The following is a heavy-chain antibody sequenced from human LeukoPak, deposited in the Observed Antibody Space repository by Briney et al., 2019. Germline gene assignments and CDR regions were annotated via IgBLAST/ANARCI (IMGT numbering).Heavy chain of an antibody. CDR1: GFTFSDYY. J-gene: IGHJ6*03. CDR2: ISNSDGAN. V-gene: IGHV3-11*01. Sequence: GGSLRLSCAASGFTFSDYYLSWIRQAPGKGLEWISYISNSDGANYYADSVEGRFTISRDNRKKPMYLQMNGLRAEDTAVYYCARVRVYRRSSSWYISYYYMDVWGKGTTVTVSS. D-gene: IGHD6-13*01. CDR3: ARVRVYRRSSSWYISYYYMDV.